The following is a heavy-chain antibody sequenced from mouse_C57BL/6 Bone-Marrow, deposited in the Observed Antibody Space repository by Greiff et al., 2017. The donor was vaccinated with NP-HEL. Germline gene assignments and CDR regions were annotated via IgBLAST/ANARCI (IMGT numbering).Heavy chain of an antibody. CDR1: GYAFTNYL. J-gene: IGHJ4*01. V-gene: IGHV1-54*01. D-gene: IGHD1-1*01. CDR3: ARSRYSDAMDY. Sequence: QVHVQQSGAELVRPGTSVKVSCKASGYAFTNYLIEWVKQRPGQGLEWIGVINPGSGGTNYNEKFKGKATLTADKSSSTAYMQLSSLTSADSSVYFCARSRYSDAMDYWGQGTSVTVSS. CDR2: INPGSGGT.